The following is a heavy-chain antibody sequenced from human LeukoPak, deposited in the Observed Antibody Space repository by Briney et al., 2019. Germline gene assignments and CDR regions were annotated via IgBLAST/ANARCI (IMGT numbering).Heavy chain of an antibody. CDR1: GYTFTGYY. J-gene: IGHJ4*02. D-gene: IGHD1-26*01. Sequence: ASVKVSCKASGYTFTGYYMHWVRQAPGQGLEWMGWMNPNSGNTGYAQKFQGRVTITRNTSISTAYMELSSLRSEDTAVYYCARAGATSSYYFDYWGQGTLVTVSS. V-gene: IGHV1-8*03. CDR3: ARAGATSSYYFDY. CDR2: MNPNSGNT.